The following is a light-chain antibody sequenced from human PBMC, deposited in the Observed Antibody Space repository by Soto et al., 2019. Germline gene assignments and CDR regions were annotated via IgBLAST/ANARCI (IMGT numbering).Light chain of an antibody. CDR2: LTS. CDR3: HQRQSWPRT. J-gene: IGKJ1*01. CDR1: QAVNTR. V-gene: IGKV3-11*01. Sequence: EIVLTQSPATLSSFPGDXVTLSCRASQAVNTRLAWYQHKPGQAPRLIIYLTSNRAAGIPARFSGSRSETDCTLTISDVEPEDFAVYYCHQRQSWPRTFGQGTKVDIK.